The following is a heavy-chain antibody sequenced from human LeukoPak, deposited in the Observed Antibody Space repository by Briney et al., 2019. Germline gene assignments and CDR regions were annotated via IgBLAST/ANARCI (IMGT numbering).Heavy chain of an antibody. V-gene: IGHV3-7*01. CDR2: IKQDGSEK. D-gene: IGHD3-3*01. J-gene: IGHJ3*02. Sequence: GGSLRLSCAASGFIFSNYWMSWVRQAPGKGLEWVANIKQDGSEKSYVDSVKGRFTISRDNARNSLYLQMNSLRAEDTAVYYCARVTSPYAFDIWGQGTMVTVSS. CDR1: GFIFSNYW. CDR3: ARVTSPYAFDI.